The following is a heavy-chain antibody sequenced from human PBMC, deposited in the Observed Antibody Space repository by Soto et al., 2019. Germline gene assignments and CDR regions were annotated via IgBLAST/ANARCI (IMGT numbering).Heavy chain of an antibody. Sequence: SETLSLTCAVYGGSFSGYYWSWIRQPPGRGLEWIGEINHSGSTNYNPSLKSRVTISVDTSKNQFSLKLSSVTAADTAVYYCARGGQTVTTAGNYFDYWGQGTLVTVSS. CDR3: ARGGQTVTTAGNYFDY. D-gene: IGHD4-17*01. CDR1: GGSFSGYY. CDR2: INHSGST. J-gene: IGHJ4*02. V-gene: IGHV4-34*01.